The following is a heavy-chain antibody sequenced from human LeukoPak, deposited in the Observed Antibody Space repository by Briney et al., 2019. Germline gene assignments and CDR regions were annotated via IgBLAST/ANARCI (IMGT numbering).Heavy chain of an antibody. D-gene: IGHD3-9*01. V-gene: IGHV3-48*02. CDR1: GFTFSNYV. CDR3: ARDNDWAFHY. Sequence: PGGSLRLSCAASGFTFSNYVMSWVRQAPGKGLEWVSYINQNGEMIFYPDFVKGRFTISRDNAKNSLYLQMNSLRDEDTAVYYCARDNDWAFHYWGQGTLVTVSS. CDR2: INQNGEMI. J-gene: IGHJ4*02.